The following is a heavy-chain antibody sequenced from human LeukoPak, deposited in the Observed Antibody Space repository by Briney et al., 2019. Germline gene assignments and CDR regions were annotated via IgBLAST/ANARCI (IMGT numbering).Heavy chain of an antibody. D-gene: IGHD1-20*01. V-gene: IGHV4-34*01. CDR2: IHYTGAT. Sequence: ILSLSSAVGGGCFSGECRSRCSQPPEKGLEWIGEIHYTGATNYSPYLKGRVTISPGTSNNQVSLRMKSVTAADTDVYYCARGITVVYYFDLWGRGTLVTVSS. J-gene: IGHJ2*01. CDR3: ARGITVVYYFDL. CDR1: GGCFSGEC.